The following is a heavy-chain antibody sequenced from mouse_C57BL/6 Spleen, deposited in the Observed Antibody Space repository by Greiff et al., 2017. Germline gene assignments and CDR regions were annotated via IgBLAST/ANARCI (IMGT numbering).Heavy chain of an antibody. V-gene: IGHV1-22*01. Sequence: EVQRVESGPELVKPGASVKMSCKASGYTFTDYNMHWVKQSHGKSLEWIGYINPNNGGTSYNQKFKGKATLTVNKSSSTAYMELRSLTSEDSAVYYCARRGDAFDYWGQGTTLTVSS. CDR1: GYTFTDYN. CDR2: INPNNGGT. J-gene: IGHJ2*01. CDR3: ARRGDAFDY.